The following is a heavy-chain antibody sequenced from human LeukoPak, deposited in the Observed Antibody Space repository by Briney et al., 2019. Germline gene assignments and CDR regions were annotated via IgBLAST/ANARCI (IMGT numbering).Heavy chain of an antibody. Sequence: SETLSLTCTVSGGSISSSSYYWGWIRQPPGKGLEWIGSIYYSGSTYYNPSLKSRVTISVDTPKNQFSLKLSSVTAADTAVYYCARHGLHYYDSSGRYYFDYWGQGTLVTVSS. J-gene: IGHJ4*02. V-gene: IGHV4-39*01. CDR3: ARHGLHYYDSSGRYYFDY. CDR2: IYYSGST. CDR1: GGSISSSSYY. D-gene: IGHD3-22*01.